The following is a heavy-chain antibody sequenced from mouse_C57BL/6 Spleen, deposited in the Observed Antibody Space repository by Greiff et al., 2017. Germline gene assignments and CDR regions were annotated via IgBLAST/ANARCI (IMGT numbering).Heavy chain of an antibody. V-gene: IGHV1-77*01. J-gene: IGHJ4*01. Sequence: QVQLKQSGAELVKPGASVKISCKASGYTFTDYYINWVKQRPGQGLEWIGKIGPGSGSTYYNEKFKGKATLTADKSSSTAYMQLSSLTSEDSAVYFCARSLYYYGSSRYAMDYWGQGTSVTVSS. D-gene: IGHD1-1*01. CDR2: IGPGSGST. CDR1: GYTFTDYY. CDR3: ARSLYYYGSSRYAMDY.